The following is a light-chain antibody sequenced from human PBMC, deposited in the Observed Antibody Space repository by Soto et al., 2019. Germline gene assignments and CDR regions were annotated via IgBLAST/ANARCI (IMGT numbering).Light chain of an antibody. V-gene: IGKV3-15*01. CDR2: GAS. CDR1: QSISSN. CDR3: LQHETYPRA. Sequence: EIVMTQSPATLSVSPGERATLSCRASQSISSNLAWYQQKPGQVPRLLIYGASTRATGIPARFSGSGSGTEFTLTISSLQSEDFATYYCLQHETYPRAFGQGTKLEI. J-gene: IGKJ2*01.